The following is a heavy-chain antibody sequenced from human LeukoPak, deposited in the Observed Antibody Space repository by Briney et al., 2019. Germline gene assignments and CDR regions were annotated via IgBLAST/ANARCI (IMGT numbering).Heavy chain of an antibody. V-gene: IGHV3-21*01. Sequence: PGGSLRLSCAASGFTFSSYSMNWVRQAPGKGLEWVSSISSSSSYIYYADSVKGRFTISRDNAKNSLYLQMNSLRAEDTAVYYCAKAEATMIVVVGFDYWGQGTLVTVSS. CDR2: ISSSSSYI. CDR1: GFTFSSYS. J-gene: IGHJ4*02. CDR3: AKAEATMIVVVGFDY. D-gene: IGHD3-22*01.